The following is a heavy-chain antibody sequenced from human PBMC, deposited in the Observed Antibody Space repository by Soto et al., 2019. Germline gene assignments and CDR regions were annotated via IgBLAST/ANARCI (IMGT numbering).Heavy chain of an antibody. D-gene: IGHD6-19*01. J-gene: IGHJ4*02. Sequence: QITLKESGPTLVKPTQTLTLTCTFSGFSLSTSGVGVGWIRQPPGKALEWLALIYWDDDKRYSPSLKSRLTITKDTSKNQVVLTMTIMDPVDTARYCCAHTTYGSYFDYWGQGTLVTVSS. V-gene: IGHV2-5*02. CDR2: IYWDDDK. CDR1: GFSLSTSGVG. CDR3: AHTTYGSYFDY.